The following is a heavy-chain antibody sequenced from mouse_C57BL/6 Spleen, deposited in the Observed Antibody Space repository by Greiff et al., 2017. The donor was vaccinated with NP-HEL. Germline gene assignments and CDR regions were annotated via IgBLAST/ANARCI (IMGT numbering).Heavy chain of an antibody. V-gene: IGHV1-55*01. CDR3: ARAYDYGEGFNY. CDR1: GYTFTSYW. CDR2: IYPGSGST. D-gene: IGHD2-4*01. Sequence: QVQLQQPGAELVKPGASVKMSCKASGYTFTSYWITWVTQRPGQGLEWIGDIYPGSGSTNYNEKFKSKATLTVDTSSSTAYMQLSSLTSDDSAVYYCARAYDYGEGFNYWGQGTTLTVSS. J-gene: IGHJ2*01.